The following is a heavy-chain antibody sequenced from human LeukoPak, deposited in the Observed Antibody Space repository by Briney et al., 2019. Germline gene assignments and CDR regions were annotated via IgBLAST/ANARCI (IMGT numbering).Heavy chain of an antibody. D-gene: IGHD3-3*01. CDR3: ARGITIFGVVSLSWFDP. Sequence: ASVKVSCKASGYTFTGYYMHWVRQAPGQGLEWMGWINPNSGGTNYAKKFQGRVTMTRDTSISTAYMELSRLRSDDTAVYYCARGITIFGVVSLSWFDPWGQGTLVTVSS. V-gene: IGHV1-2*02. CDR2: INPNSGGT. J-gene: IGHJ5*02. CDR1: GYTFTGYY.